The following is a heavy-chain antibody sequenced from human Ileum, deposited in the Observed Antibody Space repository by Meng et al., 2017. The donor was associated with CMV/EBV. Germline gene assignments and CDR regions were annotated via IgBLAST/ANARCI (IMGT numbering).Heavy chain of an antibody. CDR2: MNPNSGNT. D-gene: IGHD3-10*01. Sequence: ASVKVSCKASGYTFTSYDINWVRQATGQGLEWMGRMNPNSGNTGYAQKFQGRVTITRNTSISTAYMELSSLRSEDTAVYYCASGTTTYYYGSGDMDVWGQGTTVTVSS. CDR3: ASGTTTYYYGSGDMDV. CDR1: GYTFTSYD. V-gene: IGHV1-8*03. J-gene: IGHJ6*02.